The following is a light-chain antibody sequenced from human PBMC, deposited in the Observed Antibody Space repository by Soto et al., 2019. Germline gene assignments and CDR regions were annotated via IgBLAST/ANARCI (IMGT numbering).Light chain of an antibody. J-gene: IGLJ2*01. CDR1: SSDVVIYNL. Sequence: QSALTQPASVSGSPGQSITISCTGTSSDVVIYNLVAWYQQHPGKVPRLAIYEGNKRPSGVSIRFSGSKSDNKASLTISGLQAEDEADYFCCSYAGGSTHVVFGAGTKLTVL. CDR2: EGN. V-gene: IGLV2-23*01. CDR3: CSYAGGSTHVV.